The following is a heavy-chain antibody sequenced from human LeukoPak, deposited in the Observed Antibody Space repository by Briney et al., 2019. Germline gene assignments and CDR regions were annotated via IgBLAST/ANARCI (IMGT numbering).Heavy chain of an antibody. V-gene: IGHV3-23*01. CDR2: ISASGLST. J-gene: IGHJ4*02. Sequence: PGGSLRLSCAASGFAFSSYAMGWVRQAPGKGLEWVSGISASGLSTYYADSVKGRFTISRDNSKNTLYLQMNSLRADDTAMYYCAKGGSGWAAYYFDFWGQGTLVTVSS. CDR1: GFAFSSYA. D-gene: IGHD6-19*01. CDR3: AKGGSGWAAYYFDF.